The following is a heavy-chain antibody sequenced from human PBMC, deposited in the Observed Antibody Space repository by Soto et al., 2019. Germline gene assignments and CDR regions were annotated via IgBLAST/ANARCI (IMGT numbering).Heavy chain of an antibody. CDR3: AKATYYEFWSGSGPFDY. V-gene: IGHV3-30-3*01. D-gene: IGHD3-3*01. CDR2: ISFDGDKK. Sequence: QAHLVESGGGVVQPGRSLRLSCAASGFTFKNYALHWVRQGPGKGLEWVAVISFDGDKKYYADSVKGRFTISRDNFKNTLYLQMHSLRAEDTAVYYCAKATYYEFWSGSGPFDYWGQGTLVTVSS. CDR1: GFTFKNYA. J-gene: IGHJ4*02.